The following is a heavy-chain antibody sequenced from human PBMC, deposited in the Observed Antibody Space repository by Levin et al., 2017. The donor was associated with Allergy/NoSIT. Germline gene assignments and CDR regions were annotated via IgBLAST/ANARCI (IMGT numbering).Heavy chain of an antibody. CDR2: INPNTGDK. V-gene: IGHV1-2*06. CDR3: ARGGAYADNWFDP. D-gene: IGHD5-12*01. CDR1: GYTFADYF. J-gene: IGHJ5*02. Sequence: ASVKVSCKTFGYTFADYFVHWVRQAPGQGLEWMGRINPNTGDKDFAQKFQARATLTKDTSISTAYMELSRLTSDDTAIYYCARGGAYADNWFDPWGQGTPVTVSS.